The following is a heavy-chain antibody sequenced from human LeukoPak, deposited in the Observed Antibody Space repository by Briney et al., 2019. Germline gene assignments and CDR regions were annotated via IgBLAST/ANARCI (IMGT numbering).Heavy chain of an antibody. CDR1: GFTFSNAW. D-gene: IGHD3-3*01. V-gene: IGHV3-15*01. Sequence: GGSLRLSCAASGFTFSNAWMSWVRQAPGKGLEWVGRIKSKTDGGTTDYAAPVKGRFTISRDDSKNTLYLQMNSLKTEDTAVYYCTLRITIFGVVGDYWGQGTLVTVSS. CDR3: TLRITIFGVVGDY. CDR2: IKSKTDGGTT. J-gene: IGHJ4*02.